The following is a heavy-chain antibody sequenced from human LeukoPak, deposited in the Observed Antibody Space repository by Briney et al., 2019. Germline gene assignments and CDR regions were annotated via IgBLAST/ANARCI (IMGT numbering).Heavy chain of an antibody. D-gene: IGHD4-23*01. CDR3: ARSLTGGNAFHYFDY. CDR1: GYSFTSYW. Sequence: GESLKISCKGSGYSFTSYWIGWVRQMPGKGLEWMGIIYPGDSDTRYSPSFQGQVTISADKSISTAYLQWSSLKASDTALYYCARSLTGGNAFHYFDYGGQGTLVTVSS. J-gene: IGHJ4*02. V-gene: IGHV5-51*01. CDR2: IYPGDSDT.